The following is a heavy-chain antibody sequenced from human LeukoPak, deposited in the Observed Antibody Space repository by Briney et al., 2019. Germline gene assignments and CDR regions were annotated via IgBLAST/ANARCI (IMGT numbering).Heavy chain of an antibody. CDR3: ARGAVAGYLNAPLDY. J-gene: IGHJ4*02. CDR1: GGSVRSDNSY. V-gene: IGHV4-61*01. D-gene: IGHD6-13*01. CDR2: ISYSGTT. Sequence: SETLSLTCTVSGGSVRSDNSYWSWIRQPPGKGLEWIGYISYSGTTDYNPSLKSRVTTSVDTSKNQFSLKLTSVTAADTAVYYCARGAVAGYLNAPLDYWGQGTLVTVSS.